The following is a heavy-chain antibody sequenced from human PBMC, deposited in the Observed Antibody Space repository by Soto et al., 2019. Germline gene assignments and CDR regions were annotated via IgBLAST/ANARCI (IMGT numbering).Heavy chain of an antibody. D-gene: IGHD4-17*01. V-gene: IGHV3-23*01. Sequence: GGSLRLSCAASGFTFSSYAMSWVRQAPGKGLEWVSAISGSGGSTYYADSVKGRFTISRDNSKNTLYLQMNSLRAEDTAVYYCAKDLHPMTTAGLFDYWGQGTLVTVSS. J-gene: IGHJ4*02. CDR2: ISGSGGST. CDR3: AKDLHPMTTAGLFDY. CDR1: GFTFSSYA.